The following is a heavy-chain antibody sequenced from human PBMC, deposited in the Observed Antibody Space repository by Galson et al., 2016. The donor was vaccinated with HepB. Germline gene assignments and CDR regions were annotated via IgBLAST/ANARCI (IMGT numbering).Heavy chain of an antibody. CDR1: GYDFARFW. V-gene: IGHV5-51*01. CDR3: GRLGTFDTSGYFPFYFDF. D-gene: IGHD5-12*01. J-gene: IGHJ4*02. CDR2: IYPGDHDT. Sequence: QSGAEVKKPGESLKISCKGSGYDFARFWIGWVRQMPGRGLEWMGLIYPGDHDTRYSPSVEGQVTMSVDKSTSTVSLQWSSLKASDTALYYCGRLGTFDTSGYFPFYFDFWGQGTLVAVSS.